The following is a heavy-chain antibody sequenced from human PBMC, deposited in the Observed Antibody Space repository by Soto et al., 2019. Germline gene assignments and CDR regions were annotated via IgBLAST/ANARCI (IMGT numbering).Heavy chain of an antibody. Sequence: PGGSLRLSCAASGFTFSGSAMHWVRQASRKGLEWVGRIRSKANSYATAYAASVKGRFTISRDDSKNTAYLQMNSLKTEDTAVYYCTRKGYQQLATYNWFDPWGQGT. D-gene: IGHD6-13*01. CDR3: TRKGYQQLATYNWFDP. J-gene: IGHJ5*02. V-gene: IGHV3-73*01. CDR2: IRSKANSYAT. CDR1: GFTFSGSA.